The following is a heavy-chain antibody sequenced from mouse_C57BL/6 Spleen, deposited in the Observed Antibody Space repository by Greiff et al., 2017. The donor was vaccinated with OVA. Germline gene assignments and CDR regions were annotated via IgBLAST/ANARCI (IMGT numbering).Heavy chain of an antibody. CDR2: ISYSGST. CDR1: GYSITSGYD. V-gene: IGHV3-1*01. CDR3: AREDSSGYWFAY. J-gene: IGHJ3*01. Sequence: ESGPGMVKPSQSLSLTCTVTGYSITSGYDWHWIRHFPGNKLEWMGYISYSGSTNYNPSLKSRISITHDTSKNHFFLKLNSVTTEDTATYYCAREDSSGYWFAYWGQGTLVTVSA. D-gene: IGHD3-2*02.